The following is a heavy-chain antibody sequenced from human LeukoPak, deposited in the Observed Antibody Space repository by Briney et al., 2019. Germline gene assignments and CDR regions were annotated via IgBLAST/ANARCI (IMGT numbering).Heavy chain of an antibody. D-gene: IGHD6-13*01. J-gene: IGHJ4*02. CDR3: ARGKARRGSSSWQTNLYFDY. V-gene: IGHV4-34*01. Sequence: SETLSLTCAVYGGSFSGYYWSWIRQPPGKGLEWIGEINHSGSTNYNPSLKSRVTISVDTSKNQFSLKLSSVTAADTAVYYCARGKARRGSSSWQTNLYFDYWGQGPRSPSPQ. CDR1: GGSFSGYY. CDR2: INHSGST.